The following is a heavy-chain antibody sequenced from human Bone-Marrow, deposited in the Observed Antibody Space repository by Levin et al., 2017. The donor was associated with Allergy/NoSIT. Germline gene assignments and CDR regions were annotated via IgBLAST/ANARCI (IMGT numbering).Heavy chain of an antibody. Sequence: PSETLSLTCTVSGGSIRSGDYYWTWIRQPPGKGLEWIGYIYNSGSAYYNASLKSRLTISLDTAKNQFSLNLSSVTGADTAVYYCARATTWAPQVDDWGRGTLVTVSS. CDR3: ARATTWAPQVDD. CDR1: GGSIRSGDYY. CDR2: IYNSGSA. V-gene: IGHV4-30-4*01. J-gene: IGHJ4*02. D-gene: IGHD1-14*01.